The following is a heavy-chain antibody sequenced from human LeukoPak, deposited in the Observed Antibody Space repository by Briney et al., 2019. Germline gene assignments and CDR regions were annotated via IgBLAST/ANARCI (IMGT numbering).Heavy chain of an antibody. J-gene: IGHJ5*02. V-gene: IGHV4-39*07. D-gene: IGHD5-18*01. CDR3: AKGAGGFSYYNWFDP. CDR2: IYYSGTT. CDR1: GGSISSSPYY. Sequence: KTSETLSLTCTVSGGSISSSPYYWGWIRQPPGKGLEWIGSIYYSGTTHYSPSLESRVTISVDTSKNQFSLKPASVTAADTAIYYCAKGAGGFSYYNWFDPWGQGTLVTVSS.